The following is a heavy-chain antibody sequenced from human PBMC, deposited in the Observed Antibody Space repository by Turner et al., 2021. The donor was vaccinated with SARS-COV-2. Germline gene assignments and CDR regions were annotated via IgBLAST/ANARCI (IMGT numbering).Heavy chain of an antibody. V-gene: IGHV3-33*01. CDR3: AMGGYCSSTSCYTDYYYYGMDV. CDR1: GFTFSSYG. CDR2: IWYDGSNK. J-gene: IGHJ6*02. D-gene: IGHD2-2*02. Sequence: QVQLVESGGGVVQPGRSLRLSCAASGFTFSSYGRNWVRQAPGKGLEWVAVIWYDGSNKYYADSVKGRFTISRDNSKNTLYLQMNSLRAEDTAVYNCAMGGYCSSTSCYTDYYYYGMDVWGQGTTVTVSS.